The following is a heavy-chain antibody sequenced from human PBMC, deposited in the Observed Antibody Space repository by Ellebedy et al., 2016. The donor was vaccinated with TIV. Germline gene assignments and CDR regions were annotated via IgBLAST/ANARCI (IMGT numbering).Heavy chain of an antibody. D-gene: IGHD3-3*01. J-gene: IGHJ6*03. CDR1: GGSFSGYY. CDR2: INHSGST. Sequence: SETLSLXXAVYGGSFSGYYWSWIRQPPGKGLEWIGEINHSGSTNYNPSLKSRVTISVDTSKNQFSLKLSSVTAADTAVYYCAREVPSQKYYDFWSGYYNYYYMDVWGKGTTVTVSS. V-gene: IGHV4-34*01. CDR3: AREVPSQKYYDFWSGYYNYYYMDV.